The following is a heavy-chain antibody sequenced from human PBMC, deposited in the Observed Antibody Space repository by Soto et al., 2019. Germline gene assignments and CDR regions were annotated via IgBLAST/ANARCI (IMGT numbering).Heavy chain of an antibody. D-gene: IGHD3-22*01. CDR2: ISAYNGNT. J-gene: IGHJ5*02. CDR1: GYTFTSYG. Sequence: ASVKVSCKASGYTFTSYGISWVRQAPGQGLEWMGWISAYNGNTNYAQKLQGRVTMTTDTSTSTAYMELRSLRSDDTAVYYCARSGADDSSGYWFDPWGQGTLVTVSS. CDR3: ARSGADDSSGYWFDP. V-gene: IGHV1-18*01.